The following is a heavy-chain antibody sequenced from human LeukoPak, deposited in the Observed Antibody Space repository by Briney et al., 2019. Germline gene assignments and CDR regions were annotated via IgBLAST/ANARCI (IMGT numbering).Heavy chain of an antibody. Sequence: PGGSLRLSCAASGFTVSSNYMSWVRQAPGKGLEWVSVIYSGGSTYYADSVKGRFTISRDNSKNTLYLQMNSLRAEDTAVYYCARGLSSGWYLAFDIWGQGTMVTVSS. CDR3: ARGLSSGWYLAFDI. D-gene: IGHD6-19*01. J-gene: IGHJ3*02. V-gene: IGHV3-66*01. CDR2: IYSGGST. CDR1: GFTVSSNY.